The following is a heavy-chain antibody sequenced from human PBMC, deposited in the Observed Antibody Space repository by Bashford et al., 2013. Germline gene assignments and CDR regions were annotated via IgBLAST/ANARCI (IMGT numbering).Heavy chain of an antibody. J-gene: IGHJ4*02. D-gene: IGHD6-13*01. CDR3: ARVRRGGSSWTALFDY. CDR2: IYYSGST. CDR1: GGSISSYY. Sequence: SETLSLTCTVSGGSISSYYWSWIRQPPGKGLEWIGYIYYSGSTNYNPSLKSRVTISVDTSKNQFSLKLSSVTAADTAVYYCARVRRGGSSWTALFDYWGQGTLVTVSS. V-gene: IGHV4-59*01.